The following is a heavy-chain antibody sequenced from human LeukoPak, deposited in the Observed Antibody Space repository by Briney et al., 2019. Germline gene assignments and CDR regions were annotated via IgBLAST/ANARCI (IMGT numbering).Heavy chain of an antibody. Sequence: PGGSLRLSCAASGFTFSSYAMSCVRQAPGKGLEWVSAISGSGGSTYYADSVKGRFTISRDNSKNTLYLQMNSLRAEDTAVYYCAKEEIDYGDNWYFDLWGRGTLVTVSS. CDR1: GFTFSSYA. CDR3: AKEEIDYGDNWYFDL. J-gene: IGHJ2*01. V-gene: IGHV3-23*01. D-gene: IGHD4-17*01. CDR2: ISGSGGST.